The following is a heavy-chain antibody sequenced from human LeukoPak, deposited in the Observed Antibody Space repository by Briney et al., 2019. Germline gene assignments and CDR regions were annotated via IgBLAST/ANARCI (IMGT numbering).Heavy chain of an antibody. J-gene: IGHJ4*02. V-gene: IGHV3-9*01. CDR1: GFTFDDYA. CDR2: ISWNSGSI. Sequence: GGSLRLSCAASGFTFDDYAMHWVRQAPGKGLEWVSGISWNSGSIGYADSVKGRFTISRDNAKNSLYLQMNSLRAEDTAVYYCARDLWSTGAAFDYWGQGTLVTVSS. CDR3: ARDLWSTGAAFDY. D-gene: IGHD1-1*01.